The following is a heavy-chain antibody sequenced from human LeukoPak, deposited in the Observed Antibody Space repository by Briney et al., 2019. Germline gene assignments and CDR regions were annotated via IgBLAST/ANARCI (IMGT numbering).Heavy chain of an antibody. CDR2: IYHSGST. D-gene: IGHD6-19*01. J-gene: IGHJ2*01. Sequence: SETLSLTCTVSGYSISSGYYWGWIRQPPGKGLEWIGSIYHSGSTYYNPSLKSRVTISVDTSKNQFSLKLSSVTAADTAVYYCARLRIAVAGTTDWYFDLWGRGTLVTVSS. V-gene: IGHV4-38-2*02. CDR3: ARLRIAVAGTTDWYFDL. CDR1: GYSISSGYY.